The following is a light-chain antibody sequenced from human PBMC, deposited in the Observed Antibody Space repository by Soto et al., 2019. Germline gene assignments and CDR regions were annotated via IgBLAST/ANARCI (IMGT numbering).Light chain of an antibody. CDR3: QQFSSYPLT. J-gene: IGKJ4*01. CDR2: DAS. V-gene: IGKV3-20*01. Sequence: ELVLTRSPGTLPWSPWETATLSCRPSQTVGNNNVDWEQQKPGQAPRFMVYDASSRATGIPARVRGGGSGTDFTLTISRLEPEDFAVYYCQQFSSYPLTFGGGTKVDIK. CDR1: QTVGNNN.